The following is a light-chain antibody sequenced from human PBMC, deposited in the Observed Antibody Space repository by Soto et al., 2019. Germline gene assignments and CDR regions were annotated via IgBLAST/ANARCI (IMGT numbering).Light chain of an antibody. CDR1: QSVRRD. V-gene: IGKV3-15*01. CDR2: GAS. Sequence: EIVMTQSPATLSVSPGERATLSCRASQSVRRDLAWYQQKPGQAPRLLIYGASTRAHCVPARFSGGGTGTEFTLTISSLQSEDFAVYFCQQYYDWYTFGQGTKVEIK. J-gene: IGKJ2*01. CDR3: QQYYDWYT.